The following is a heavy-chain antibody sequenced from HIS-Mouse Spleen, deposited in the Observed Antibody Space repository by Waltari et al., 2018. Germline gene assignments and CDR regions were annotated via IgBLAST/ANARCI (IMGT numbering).Heavy chain of an antibody. CDR1: GYTFTGYY. V-gene: IGHV1-2*02. Sequence: QVQLVQSGAEVKKPGASVKVSCTASGYTFTGYYMHWVRQAPGQGLEWMGWRKPNSGGTNYAQKVKGRVTRTSDTSISTAYMELRRLRSDDTAVYYCARDRLGRGPGYYYYGMDVWGQGTTVTVSS. D-gene: IGHD7-27*01. CDR3: ARDRLGRGPGYYYYGMDV. CDR2: RKPNSGGT. J-gene: IGHJ6*02.